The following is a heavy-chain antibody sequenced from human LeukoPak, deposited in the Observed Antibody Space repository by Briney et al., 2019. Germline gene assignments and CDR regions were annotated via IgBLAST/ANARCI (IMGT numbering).Heavy chain of an antibody. CDR1: GFSFSSSG. Sequence: GGSLRLSCAASGFSFSSSGMHWVRQAPGKGLEWVSTFKTKYSQVYYAESVRGRFTISTDNSEKTVYLQMNSLRAEDTALYYCARSVPDYTRFDYWGQGALVTVSS. CDR2: FKTKYSQV. D-gene: IGHD4-11*01. CDR3: ARSVPDYTRFDY. J-gene: IGHJ4*02. V-gene: IGHV3-23*05.